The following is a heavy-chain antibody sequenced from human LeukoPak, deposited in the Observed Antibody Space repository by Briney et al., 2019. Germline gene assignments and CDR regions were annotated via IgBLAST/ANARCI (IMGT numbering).Heavy chain of an antibody. V-gene: IGHV3-30*03. CDR3: ARDHGLFYGMDV. CDR1: GFTFSSYG. CDR2: ISYDGSNK. D-gene: IGHD2-15*01. J-gene: IGHJ6*04. Sequence: GGSLRLSCAASGFTFSSYGMHWVRQAPGKGLEWVAVISYDGSNKYYADSVKGRFTISRDNAKNSLYLQMNSLRAEDTAVYYCARDHGLFYGMDVWGKGTTVTVSS.